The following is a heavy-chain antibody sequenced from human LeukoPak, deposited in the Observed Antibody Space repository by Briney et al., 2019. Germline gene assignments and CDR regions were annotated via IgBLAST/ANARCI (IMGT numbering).Heavy chain of an antibody. J-gene: IGHJ3*02. D-gene: IGHD3-10*01. Sequence: GGSLRLSCAASGFPFDDYDMNWVRQAPGKGLEWVSRLSWNSGNIDYADSVKGRFTISRENANNSLYLQMNSLTPEDTALYYCAKGRGFGEFPDAFDIWGQGTMVTVSS. CDR1: GFPFDDYD. V-gene: IGHV3-9*01. CDR3: AKGRGFGEFPDAFDI. CDR2: LSWNSGNI.